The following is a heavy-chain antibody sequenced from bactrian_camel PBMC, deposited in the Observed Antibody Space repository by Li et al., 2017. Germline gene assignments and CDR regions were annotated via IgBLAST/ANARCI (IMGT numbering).Heavy chain of an antibody. Sequence: VQLVESGGGLVQPGGSLRLSCTASGFTFSNYDMGWVRQAPGKGLEWVSFIQSGSGTTYYADSVKGRFTISRDNAKNTVYLQMNGLKPEDTAVYYRVRDGGNWDFAHWGQGTQVTVS. CDR1: GFTFSNYD. CDR2: IQSGSGTT. D-gene: IGHD6*01. J-gene: IGHJ4*01. CDR3: VRDGGNWDFAH. V-gene: IGHV3S40*01.